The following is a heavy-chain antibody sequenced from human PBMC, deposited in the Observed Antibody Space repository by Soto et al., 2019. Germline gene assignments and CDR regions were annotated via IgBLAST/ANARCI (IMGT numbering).Heavy chain of an antibody. J-gene: IGHJ6*03. CDR3: ARVTYYYGSGSYTAVYYYYMDV. D-gene: IGHD3-10*01. CDR2: LNPNSGDT. Sequence: ASVKVSCKASGYTFTSYDINWVRQAAGQGLEWMGWLNPNSGDTGYAQKFQGRVTLTRNTSISTAYMELSSLRSEDTAVYYCARVTYYYGSGSYTAVYYYYMDVWGKGTTVTVSS. CDR1: GYTFTSYD. V-gene: IGHV1-8*02.